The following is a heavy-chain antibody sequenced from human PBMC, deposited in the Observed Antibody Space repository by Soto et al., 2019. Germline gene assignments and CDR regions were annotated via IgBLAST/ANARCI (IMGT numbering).Heavy chain of an antibody. Sequence: SETLSLTCAVSGGSISSGGYSWTWIRQPPGKGLEWIGYIYHSGSTYYNTSLKSRVTISVDRSKNQFSLKLNSVTAADTAVYYCARVPDVWGQGTTVT. CDR1: GGSISSGGYS. J-gene: IGHJ6*02. CDR2: IYHSGST. CDR3: ARVPDV. V-gene: IGHV4-30-2*01.